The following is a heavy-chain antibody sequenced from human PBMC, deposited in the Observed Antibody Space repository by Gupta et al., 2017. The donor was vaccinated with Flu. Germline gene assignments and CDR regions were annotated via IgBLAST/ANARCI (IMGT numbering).Heavy chain of an antibody. Sequence: ARTWVRQVPGKGREWLSAISGSTISKHYQESVKGRFHIFRDNSKSTLLLQMNALRPDDTAIYYCAKNRGTSLPYYDYWGRGTLVTVSS. CDR1: A. J-gene: IGHJ4*02. V-gene: IGHV3-23*01. CDR3: AKNRGTSLPYYDY. CDR2: ISGSTISK. D-gene: IGHD1-1*01.